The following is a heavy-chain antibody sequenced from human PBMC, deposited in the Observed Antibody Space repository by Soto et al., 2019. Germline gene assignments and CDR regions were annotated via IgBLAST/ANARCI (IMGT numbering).Heavy chain of an antibody. CDR2: ISGSGNYT. CDR3: AREGINNYNEYYFDS. J-gene: IGHJ4*02. V-gene: IGHV3-21*01. CDR1: GFSFSTYS. Sequence: GGSLRLSWARSGFSFSTYSMNWVRQSPGKGLEWVSSISGSGNYTHYADFLRGRFTISRDNAKTSLYLQMNSLRAEDTAVYYCAREGINNYNEYYFDSWGQGTVVTVSS. D-gene: IGHD4-4*01.